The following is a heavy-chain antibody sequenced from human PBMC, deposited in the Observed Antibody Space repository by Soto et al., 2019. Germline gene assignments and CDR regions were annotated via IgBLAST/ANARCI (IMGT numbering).Heavy chain of an antibody. V-gene: IGHV1-8*01. D-gene: IGHD5-12*01. CDR1: GYTFTSYD. CDR3: VRVEYSGYDVFDY. J-gene: IGHJ4*02. CDR2: MNPNSGNT. Sequence: ASVKVSCKASGYTFTSYDINWVRQATGQGLEWMGWMNPNSGNTGYAQKFQGRVTMTRNTSISTAYMELSSLRSEDTAVYYCVRVEYSGYDVFDYWGQGTLVTVSS.